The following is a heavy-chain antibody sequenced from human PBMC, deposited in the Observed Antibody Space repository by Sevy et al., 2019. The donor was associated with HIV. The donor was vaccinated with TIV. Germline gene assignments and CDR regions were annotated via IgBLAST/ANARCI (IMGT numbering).Heavy chain of an antibody. D-gene: IGHD2-8*01. Sequence: GVLRLSCAASGFTFAKYSMSWVRQAPGKGLEWVATLSFGCGKINYADSVKGRFTISRDNSKNSFYLQMDNLRVEDTALYYCAREGCSRPHDYWGQGTRVTVSS. CDR3: AREGCSRPHDY. CDR1: GFTFAKYS. CDR2: LSFGCGKI. J-gene: IGHJ4*02. V-gene: IGHV3-23*01.